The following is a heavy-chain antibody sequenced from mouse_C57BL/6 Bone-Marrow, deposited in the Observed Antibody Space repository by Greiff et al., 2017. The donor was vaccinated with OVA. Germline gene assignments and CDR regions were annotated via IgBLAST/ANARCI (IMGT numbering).Heavy chain of an antibody. CDR1: GYTFTSYN. V-gene: IGHV1-12*01. Sequence: QVQLQQSGAELVRPGASVKMSCKASGYTFTSYNMHWVKQTPRQGLEWIGAIYPGNGDTSYNQKFKGKATLTVDKSSSTAYMELRSLTSEDSAVYYCTNYYGPWFAYWGQGTLVTVSA. CDR3: TNYYGPWFAY. CDR2: IYPGNGDT. J-gene: IGHJ3*01. D-gene: IGHD1-1*01.